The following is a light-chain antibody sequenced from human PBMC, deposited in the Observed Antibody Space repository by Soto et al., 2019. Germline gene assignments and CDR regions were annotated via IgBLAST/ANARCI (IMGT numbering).Light chain of an antibody. CDR3: QQRSNWPPGST. J-gene: IGKJ3*01. V-gene: IGKV3-11*01. CDR2: DAS. Sequence: EIVLTQSPATLSLSPGERATLSCRASQSVSSYLAWYQQKPGQAPRLLIYDASNRATGIPARFSGSGSGTDFTLTISALEPDDFAVYYCQQRSNWPPGSTFGPGTKVDTK. CDR1: QSVSSY.